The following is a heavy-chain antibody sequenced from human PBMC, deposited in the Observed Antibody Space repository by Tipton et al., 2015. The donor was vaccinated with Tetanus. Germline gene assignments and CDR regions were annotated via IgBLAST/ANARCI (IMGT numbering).Heavy chain of an antibody. CDR1: GGSISTKTYY. V-gene: IGHV4-39*01. Sequence: TLSLTCFVSGGSISTKTYYWGWIRQTPGKGLEWIASISHSATTFYNPSLKSRVTMSVDPSKNQFSVGLSSVTAADTGVYYCARHVGGFCSPPHDLWGQGTLVTVSS. CDR2: ISHSATT. J-gene: IGHJ5*02. CDR3: ARHVGGFCSPPHDL. D-gene: IGHD3-16*01.